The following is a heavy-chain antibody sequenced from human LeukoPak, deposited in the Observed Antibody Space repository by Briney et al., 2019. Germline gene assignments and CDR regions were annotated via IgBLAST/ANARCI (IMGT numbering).Heavy chain of an antibody. Sequence: PGRSLRLSCAASGFTFSGYGMHWVRQAPGKGLEWVAVISYDGSNKYYADSVKGRFTISRDNSKSTLYLQMNSLRAGDTAVYWCAKDGGISTGYYYGVDVWGKGTTVTVSS. CDR2: ISYDGSNK. V-gene: IGHV3-30*18. D-gene: IGHD3-16*01. J-gene: IGHJ6*04. CDR1: GFTFSGYG. CDR3: AKDGGISTGYYYGVDV.